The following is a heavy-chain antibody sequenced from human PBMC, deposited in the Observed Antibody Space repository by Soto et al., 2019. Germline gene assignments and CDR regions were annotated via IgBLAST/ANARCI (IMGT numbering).Heavy chain of an antibody. D-gene: IGHD3-22*01. CDR2: INPNGGST. CDR3: AKDKSPGYYYDSSGYSERAVNNWFDP. V-gene: IGHV1-46*01. J-gene: IGHJ5*02. Sequence: VEVACEAPADSFTSYYIHWVLQATGHGLEWMGIINPNGGSTRFAQTFQGRITMTTDTSTSTVYMELNSLRAEDTALYYCAKDKSPGYYYDSSGYSERAVNNWFDPSGQGTLVTVSS. CDR1: ADSFTSYY.